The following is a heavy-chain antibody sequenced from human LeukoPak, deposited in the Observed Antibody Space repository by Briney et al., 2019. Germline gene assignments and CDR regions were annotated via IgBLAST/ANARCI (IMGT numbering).Heavy chain of an antibody. CDR1: GYSIIRGYY. Sequence: SETLSLTCDVSGYSIIRGYYWGWVRQPPGKGLEFIGSMYQSGTTYYKPSFKSRVTISIDTSKNQFSLTLRSVTAADTAVYYCVRHDTFGGIIVPYFDCWGQGILVTVSS. CDR3: VRHDTFGGIIVPYFDC. V-gene: IGHV4-38-2*01. CDR2: MYQSGTT. D-gene: IGHD3-16*02. J-gene: IGHJ4*02.